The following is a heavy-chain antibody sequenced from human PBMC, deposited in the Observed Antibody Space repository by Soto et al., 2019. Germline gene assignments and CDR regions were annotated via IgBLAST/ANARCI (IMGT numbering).Heavy chain of an antibody. CDR1: GGTFSSYT. V-gene: IGHV1-69*04. CDR2: IIPILGIA. J-gene: IGHJ3*02. CDR3: ARELGYCSSTSCYAGSPDAFDI. Sequence: SVKVSCKASGGTFSSYTISWVRQAPGQGLEWMGRIIPILGIAKYAQKFQGRVTITADKSTSTAYMELSSLRSEDTAVYSCARELGYCSSTSCYAGSPDAFDIWGQGTMVTVSS. D-gene: IGHD2-2*01.